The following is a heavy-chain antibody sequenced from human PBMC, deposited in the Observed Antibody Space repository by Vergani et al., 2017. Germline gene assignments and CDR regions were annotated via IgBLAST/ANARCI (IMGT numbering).Heavy chain of an antibody. J-gene: IGHJ4*02. V-gene: IGHV4-59*08. CDR1: GGSISSYY. D-gene: IGHD3-16*01. CDR3: ARQFGGFDD. Sequence: QVQLQESGPGLVKPSETLSLTCTVSGGSISSYYWSWIRQPPGKGLEWIGYIYYSGSTNYNPSLKSRVTISVDTSKNQFSLKLSSVTAADKAVCYCARQFGGFDDWGQGTLVTVSS. CDR2: IYYSGST.